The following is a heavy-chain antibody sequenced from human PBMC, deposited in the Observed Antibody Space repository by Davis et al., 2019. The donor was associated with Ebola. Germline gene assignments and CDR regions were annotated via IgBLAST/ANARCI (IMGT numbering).Heavy chain of an antibody. V-gene: IGHV3-53*04. D-gene: IGHD4-17*01. CDR1: GFTVSNNY. Sequence: PGGSLRLSCAASGFTVSNNYMSWVRQAPGKGLEWVSVIYSGGSTYYADSVKGRFTISRHNSKNTLYLQMNSLRAEDTAVYYCARDYGDYYYGMDVWGQGTTVTVSS. CDR3: ARDYGDYYYGMDV. CDR2: IYSGGST. J-gene: IGHJ6*02.